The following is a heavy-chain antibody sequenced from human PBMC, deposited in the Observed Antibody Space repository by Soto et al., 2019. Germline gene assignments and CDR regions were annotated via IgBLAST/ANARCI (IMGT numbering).Heavy chain of an antibody. J-gene: IGHJ4*02. CDR3: SIGRSILGTTPEFEF. Sequence: PGGSLRLSCAASGFIFSNYGIHWVRQAPGKGLEWVAAISYNGNNKYYADSVKGRFTISRDNSKNTLSLQMNSLRVEDKAVYYCSIGRSILGTTPEFEFWGQGTLVTVSS. CDR2: ISYNGNNK. CDR1: GFIFSNYG. V-gene: IGHV3-30*03. D-gene: IGHD1-26*01.